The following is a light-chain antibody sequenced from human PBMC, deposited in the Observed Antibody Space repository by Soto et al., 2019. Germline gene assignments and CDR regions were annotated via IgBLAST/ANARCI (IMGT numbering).Light chain of an antibody. CDR3: QQYGSSPYI. J-gene: IGKJ2*01. CDR1: QSVRNSY. V-gene: IGKV3-20*01. Sequence: EIVLTQSPGALSLSPGERATLSCRASQSVRNSYLAWYQQKPGQAPRLLIYGASGRATGIPDRFSGSGSGTDFTLTISRLEPEDFAVYYCQQYGSSPYIFGQGTKLEI. CDR2: GAS.